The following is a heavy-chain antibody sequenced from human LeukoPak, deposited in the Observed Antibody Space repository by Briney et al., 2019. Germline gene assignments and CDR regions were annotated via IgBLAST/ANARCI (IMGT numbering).Heavy chain of an antibody. CDR3: AREAGSDSSGYYYRNSDL. CDR1: GGSISSYY. CDR2: IYYSGNT. Sequence: SETLSLTCTVPGGSISSYYWSWVRQPPGKGLEWIGYIYYSGNTNYSPSLKSRVTISVDTSKNQFSLKLSSVTAADTAVYYCAREAGSDSSGYYYRNSDLWGRGTLVTVSS. V-gene: IGHV4-59*01. D-gene: IGHD3-22*01. J-gene: IGHJ2*01.